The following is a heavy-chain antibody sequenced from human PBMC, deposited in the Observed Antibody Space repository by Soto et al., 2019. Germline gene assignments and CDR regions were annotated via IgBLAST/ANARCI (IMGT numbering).Heavy chain of an antibody. CDR2: LNPNGGGP. CDR3: ARERDFGELSYDV. CDR1: RFSFTTYY. V-gene: IGHV1-46*01. Sequence: ASVKVSCKSPRFSFTTYYIHWVRQAPGQGLEWMGYLNPNGGGPKYPHKFQGRVNITLDTSASTVYMELSSLRSDDTGVYYCARERDFGELSYDVWGQGTLVTVPQ. J-gene: IGHJ1*01. D-gene: IGHD3-10*01.